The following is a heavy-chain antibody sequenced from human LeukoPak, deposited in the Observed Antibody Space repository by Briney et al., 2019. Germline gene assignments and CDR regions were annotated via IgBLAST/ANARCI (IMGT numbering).Heavy chain of an antibody. CDR2: IKKDGREK. V-gene: IGHV3-7*01. CDR3: ARDLSGVTGYTYGRGIDY. CDR1: GFTFSTYW. D-gene: IGHD5-18*01. J-gene: IGHJ4*02. Sequence: PGGSLRLSCAASGFTFSTYWMSWVRQAPGKGLEGVGKIKKDGREKYYVDSVKGRFTISRDNPKTSLYLHMNSLRAEDTAVYYCARDLSGVTGYTYGRGIDYWGQGTLVTVSS.